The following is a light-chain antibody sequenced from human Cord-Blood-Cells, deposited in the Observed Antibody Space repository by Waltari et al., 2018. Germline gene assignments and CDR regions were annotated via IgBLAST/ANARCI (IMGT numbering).Light chain of an antibody. CDR2: YYSDSDK. J-gene: IGLJ1*01. CDR1: SRINVGSYN. V-gene: IGLV5-37*01. CDR3: MIWPSNAV. Sequence: QPVLTQPPSYSASPGESARLTCTWPSRINVGSYNIYSDQQKPGSPPRYPLYYYSDSDKGQGSGVPSRFSGSKDASANTGILLISGLQSEDEADYYCMIWPSNAVFGTGTKVTVL.